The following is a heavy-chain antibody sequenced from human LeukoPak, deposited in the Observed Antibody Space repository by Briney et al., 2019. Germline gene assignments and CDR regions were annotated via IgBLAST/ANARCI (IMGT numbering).Heavy chain of an antibody. CDR2: IIPIFGTA. CDR1: GGTFSSYA. J-gene: IGHJ6*02. D-gene: IGHD2-15*01. V-gene: IGHV1-69*01. CDR3: ARTRVVATTVIGYYYGMDV. Sequence: SVKVSRKASGGTFSSYAISWVRQAPGQGLEWMGGIIPIFGTANYAQKFQGRVTITADESTSTAYMELSSLRSEDTAVYYCARTRVVATTVIGYYYGMDVWGQGTTVTVSS.